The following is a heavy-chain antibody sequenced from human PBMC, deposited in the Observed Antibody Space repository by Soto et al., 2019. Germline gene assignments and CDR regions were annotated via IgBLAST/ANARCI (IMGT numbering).Heavy chain of an antibody. CDR2: IYYSGSS. J-gene: IGHJ3*02. CDR1: GGSISSSSSY. CDR3: ARSTYYDFWSGSDSDAFDI. Sequence: QLPLQESGPGLVKPSETLSLTCTVSGGSISSSSSYWGWIRQPPGKGLEWIGSIYYSGSSYYNPSLKIRDTIYVHTSKTRFSPNLRSVTAADTAVYFCARSTYYDFWSGSDSDAFDIWGQGTMVTVSS. D-gene: IGHD3-3*01. V-gene: IGHV4-39*01.